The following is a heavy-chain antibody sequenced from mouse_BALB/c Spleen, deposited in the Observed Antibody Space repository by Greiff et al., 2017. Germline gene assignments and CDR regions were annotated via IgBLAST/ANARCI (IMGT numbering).Heavy chain of an antibody. V-gene: IGHV1-39*01. CDR2: IDPYYGGT. CDR3: ARADGYDGFAY. J-gene: IGHJ3*01. Sequence: VHVKQSGPELVKPGASVKISCKASGYSFTGYYMNWVKQSNGKSLEWIGNIDPYYGGTSYNQKFKGKATLTVDTSSSTAYMQLRSLTSEDSAVYYCARADGYDGFAYWGQGTLVTVSA. CDR1: GYSFTGYY. D-gene: IGHD2-2*01.